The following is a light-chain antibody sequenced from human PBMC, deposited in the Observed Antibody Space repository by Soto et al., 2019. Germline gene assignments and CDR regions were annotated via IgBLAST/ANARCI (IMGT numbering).Light chain of an antibody. CDR2: GNS. J-gene: IGLJ1*01. CDR1: SSYIGAGYD. Sequence: QLVLTQPPSVSGAPGQRVTISCTGSSSYIGAGYDVHWYQQLPGTAPKLLIYGNSNRPSGVPDRFSGSKSGTSASLAITGLQAEDEADYYCQSYDSSLGYVFGTGTKLTVL. CDR3: QSYDSSLGYV. V-gene: IGLV1-40*01.